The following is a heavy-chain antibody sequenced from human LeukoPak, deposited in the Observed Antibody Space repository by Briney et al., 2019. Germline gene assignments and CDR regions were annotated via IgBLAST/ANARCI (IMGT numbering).Heavy chain of an antibody. CDR1: GGSISSYY. Sequence: PSETLSLTCTVSGGSISSYYWSWIRQPPGKGLEWIWYIYYSGSTNYNPSLKSRVTMSVDTSKNQFSLKLSSVTAADTAVYYCARGRYCSADICSGGDAFDIWGQGTMVSVSS. V-gene: IGHV4-59*12. D-gene: IGHD2-15*01. J-gene: IGHJ3*02. CDR2: IYYSGST. CDR3: ARGRYCSADICSGGDAFDI.